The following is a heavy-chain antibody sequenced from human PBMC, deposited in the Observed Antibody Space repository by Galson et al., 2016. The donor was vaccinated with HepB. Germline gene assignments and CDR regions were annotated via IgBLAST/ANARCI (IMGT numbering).Heavy chain of an antibody. CDR2: IYYSGST. V-gene: IGHV4-30-4*01. CDR1: GGSISSGDYY. J-gene: IGHJ6*02. CDR3: ARETQLLYGMDV. Sequence: LSLTCTVPGGSISSGDYYWSWIRQPPGKGLEWIGYIYYSGSTHYNPSLKSRVTISIDTSKNQFSLKLNSVTAADTAVYYCARETQLLYGMDVWGQGTTVTVS. D-gene: IGHD5-18*01.